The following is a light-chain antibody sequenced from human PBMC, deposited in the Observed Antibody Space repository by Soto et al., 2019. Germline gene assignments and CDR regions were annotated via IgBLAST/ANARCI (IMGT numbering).Light chain of an antibody. CDR1: QSVGSL. CDR2: RAS. Sequence: EIVLTQSPATLSLSPVERATLSCRASQSVGSLLAWYQQKPGQAPRLLIYRASSRATGISGSFSGSGSGTEFTLTITSLQSEDFAVYYCQQYNKWPITFGQGTRLEIK. J-gene: IGKJ5*01. V-gene: IGKV3-15*01. CDR3: QQYNKWPIT.